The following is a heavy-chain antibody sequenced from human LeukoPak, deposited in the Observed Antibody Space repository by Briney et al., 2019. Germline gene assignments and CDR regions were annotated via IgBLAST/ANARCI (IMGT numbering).Heavy chain of an antibody. V-gene: IGHV3-30*02. CDR2: IRYDGSNT. CDR3: ARDDLAAAGNDY. Sequence: GGSLRLSCAASGFTFNNYGMHWVRQAPGKGLEWLAFIRYDGSNTYYADSVKGRFTVSRDDSKNTHYLQMNSLRGDDTAVYYCARDDLAAAGNDYWGQGTLVTVSS. J-gene: IGHJ4*02. D-gene: IGHD6-13*01. CDR1: GFTFNNYG.